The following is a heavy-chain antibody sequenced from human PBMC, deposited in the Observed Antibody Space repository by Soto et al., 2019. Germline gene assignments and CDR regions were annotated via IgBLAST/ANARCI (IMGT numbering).Heavy chain of an antibody. CDR3: ARVFSSGSGWMYYFDF. CDR2: IYYTGAT. Sequence: QVELQESGPRLVKSSGTLSLTCEVSSGSISTGNWWSWVRQPPGKGLEWIGEIYYTGATNYNPSLTSRVTMTIDKSKDPFSLILTSATAADTAVYYCARVFSSGSGWMYYFDFWGQGILVSVSS. CDR1: SGSISTGNW. D-gene: IGHD6-25*01. V-gene: IGHV4-4*02. J-gene: IGHJ4*02.